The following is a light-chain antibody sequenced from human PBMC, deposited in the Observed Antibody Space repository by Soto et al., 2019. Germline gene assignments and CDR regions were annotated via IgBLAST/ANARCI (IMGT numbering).Light chain of an antibody. V-gene: IGLV4-69*01. Sequence: QLVLTQSPSASASLGASVKLTCTLSSGQSNYAIAWHQQQPEKGPRYLMKLNSDGSHSKVDGIPNRFSGSSSGAERYLTISSLQSEDEADYYCQTWGTGIVIFGGGTKLTVL. J-gene: IGLJ2*01. CDR1: SGQSNYA. CDR3: QTWGTGIVI. CDR2: LNSDGSH.